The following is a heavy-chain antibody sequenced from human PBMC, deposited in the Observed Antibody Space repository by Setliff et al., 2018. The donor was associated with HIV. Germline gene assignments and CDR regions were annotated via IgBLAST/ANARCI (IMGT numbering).Heavy chain of an antibody. J-gene: IGHJ4*02. CDR1: GFTFDDYA. CDR3: AKNLYSSRWSPLDY. V-gene: IGHV3-9*01. D-gene: IGHD6-13*01. Sequence: PGGSLRLSCAASGFTFDDYAMHWVRQAPGKGLEWVSVISWNSGSIGYAVSLRGRFTISRDNSKNTLYLQMNSLRTEDTAVYFCAKNLYSSRWSPLDYWGQGTLVTVSS. CDR2: ISWNSGSI.